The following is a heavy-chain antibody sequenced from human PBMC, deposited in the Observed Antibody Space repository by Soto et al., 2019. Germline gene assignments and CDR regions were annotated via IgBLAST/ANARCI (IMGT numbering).Heavy chain of an antibody. CDR2: IYWDDDK. V-gene: IGHV2-5*02. CDR1: VFSLTTSGVG. D-gene: IGHD3-3*01. Sequence: ITLNESGPTQVKPRQTLTLTCTFSVFSLTTSGVGVGWIRQSPGKAPEWLALIYWDDDKRYSPSLKSRLTIANDTSKKQVVLTMADFDPADTATYYCAHRVLRTVFGLVTTTAIYFDSWGQGTPVAVSS. CDR3: AHRVLRTVFGLVTTTAIYFDS. J-gene: IGHJ4*02.